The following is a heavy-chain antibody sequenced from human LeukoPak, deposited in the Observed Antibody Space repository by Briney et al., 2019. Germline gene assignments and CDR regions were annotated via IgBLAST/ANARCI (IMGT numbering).Heavy chain of an antibody. D-gene: IGHD5-12*01. CDR3: AKASKSGYVGDAFDI. CDR2: ISWDGGST. Sequence: PGGSLRLSCAASGFTFSNYWMHWVRQAPGKGLEWVSLISWDGGSTYYADSVKGRFTISRDNSKNSLYLQMNSLRTEDTALYYCAKASKSGYVGDAFDIWGQGTMVTVSS. J-gene: IGHJ3*02. CDR1: GFTFSNYW. V-gene: IGHV3-43*01.